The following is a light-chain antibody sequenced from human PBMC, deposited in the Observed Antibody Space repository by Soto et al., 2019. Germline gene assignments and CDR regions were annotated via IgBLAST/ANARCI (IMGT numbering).Light chain of an antibody. CDR3: QSYDSSLSAFYV. CDR1: SSNIGADYN. CDR2: GDN. J-gene: IGLJ1*01. Sequence: QSVLTQPPSVSGAPGQRVTISCTGSSSNIGADYNVHWYQQLPGTAPKLLIYGDNNRPSGVPDRFSASKSGTSASLAITGLQAEDEADYYCQSYDSSLSAFYVFGTGTKLTVL. V-gene: IGLV1-40*01.